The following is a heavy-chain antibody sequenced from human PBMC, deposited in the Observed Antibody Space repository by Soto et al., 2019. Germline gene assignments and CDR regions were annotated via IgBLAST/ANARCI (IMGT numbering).Heavy chain of an antibody. Sequence: GESLKISCKGSGYSFTSYWIGWVRQAPGQGLEWMGWISAYNGNTNYAQKLQGRVTMTTDTSTSTAYMELRSLRSDDTAVYYCARGPGYCSGGSCQARAFDIWGQGTMVTVSS. J-gene: IGHJ3*02. CDR1: GYSFTSYW. V-gene: IGHV1-18*04. CDR2: ISAYNGNT. D-gene: IGHD2-15*01. CDR3: ARGPGYCSGGSCQARAFDI.